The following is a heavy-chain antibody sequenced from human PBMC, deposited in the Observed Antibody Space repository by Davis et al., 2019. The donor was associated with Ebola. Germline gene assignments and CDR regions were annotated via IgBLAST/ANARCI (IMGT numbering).Heavy chain of an antibody. CDR2: IYYSGST. CDR1: GGSVSSGGHY. CDR3: AVYTVVVTDIHAEYFQH. J-gene: IGHJ1*01. D-gene: IGHD2-21*02. V-gene: IGHV4-61*08. Sequence: MPSETLSLTCTVSGGSVSSGGHYWSWIRQPPGKGLEWIAYIYYSGSTHYNPSLKSRATISVDTSRNQFSLRLSSVTAADTAVYYCAVYTVVVTDIHAEYFQHWGQGTLATVSS.